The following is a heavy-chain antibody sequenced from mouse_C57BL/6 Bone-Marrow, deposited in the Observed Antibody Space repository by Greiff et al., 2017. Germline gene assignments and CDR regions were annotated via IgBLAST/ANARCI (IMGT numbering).Heavy chain of an antibody. Sequence: DVQLQESGPGLVKPSQSLSLTCSVTGYSITSGYYWNWIRQFPGNKLEWMGYISYDGSNNYNPSLKNRISITRDTSKNQFFLKLNSVTTEDTATYYCAREEVTTDYYAMDYWGKGTSVTVSS. D-gene: IGHD2-2*01. CDR2: ISYDGSN. J-gene: IGHJ4*01. CDR3: AREEVTTDYYAMDY. CDR1: GYSITSGYY. V-gene: IGHV3-6*01.